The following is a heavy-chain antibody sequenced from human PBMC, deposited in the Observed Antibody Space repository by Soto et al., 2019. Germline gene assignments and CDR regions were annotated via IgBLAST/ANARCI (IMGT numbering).Heavy chain of an antibody. J-gene: IGHJ6*02. Sequence: PSETLSLTCTVSGGSISSYYWSWIRQPPGKGLEWIGYIYYSGSTNYNPSLKSRVTISVDTSKNQFSLKLSSVTAADTAVYYCARAVFLSGFGELLNYYYGMDVWGQGTTVTVSS. CDR1: GGSISSYY. V-gene: IGHV4-59*01. CDR2: IYYSGST. CDR3: ARAVFLSGFGELLNYYYGMDV. D-gene: IGHD3-10*01.